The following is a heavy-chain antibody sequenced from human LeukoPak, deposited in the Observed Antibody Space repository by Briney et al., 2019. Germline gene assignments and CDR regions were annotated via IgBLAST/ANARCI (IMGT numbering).Heavy chain of an antibody. CDR3: ARERPVNYYDSSGFFDY. Sequence: GGSLRLSCAASGFTFSSYSMNWVRQAPGKGLEWVSSISSSSSYIYYADSVKGRFTISRDNAKNSLYLQMNSLRAEDTAVYYCARERPVNYYDSSGFFDYWGQGTLVTVSS. CDR1: GFTFSSYS. D-gene: IGHD3-22*01. J-gene: IGHJ4*02. CDR2: ISSSSSYI. V-gene: IGHV3-21*01.